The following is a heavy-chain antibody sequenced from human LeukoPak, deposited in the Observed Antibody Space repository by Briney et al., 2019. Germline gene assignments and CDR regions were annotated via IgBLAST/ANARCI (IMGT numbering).Heavy chain of an antibody. CDR3: TTTSGLFTFGVTLHDAFDI. CDR2: IYYSGST. CDR1: GGSISSSSYY. Sequence: SETLSLTCTVSGGSISSSSYYWGWIRQPPGKGLEWIGSIYYSGSTYYNPSLKSRVTISVDTSKNQFSLKLSSVTAADTAVYYCTTTSGLFTFGVTLHDAFDIWGQGTMVTVSS. V-gene: IGHV4-39*07. J-gene: IGHJ3*02. D-gene: IGHD3-16*01.